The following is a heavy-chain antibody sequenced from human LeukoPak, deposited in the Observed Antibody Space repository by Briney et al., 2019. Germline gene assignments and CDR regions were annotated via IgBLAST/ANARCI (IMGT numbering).Heavy chain of an antibody. CDR2: IHPDGTTT. CDR1: GFTFSSHW. V-gene: IGHV3-74*01. D-gene: IGHD3-16*01. J-gene: IGHJ4*02. Sequence: GGSLRLSCAASGFTFSSHWMHWVRQVPGKGLVWVSRIHPDGTTTTYADSVKGRFTISRDNAKNTLHLQMNSLRAEDTAVYYCARDRTLYGTGPHFGDWGQGIRVTVSS. CDR3: ARDRTLYGTGPHFGD.